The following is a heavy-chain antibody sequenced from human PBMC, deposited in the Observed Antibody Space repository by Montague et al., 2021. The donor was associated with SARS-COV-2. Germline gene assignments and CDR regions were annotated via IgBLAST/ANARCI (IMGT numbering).Heavy chain of an antibody. CDR1: GFTFSSYS. V-gene: IGHV3-21*01. Sequence: SLRLSCSASGFTFSSYSMNWVRQAPGKGLEWVSSISSSSSYIYYXDSVKGRFTISRDNAKNSLYLQMNSLRAEDTAVYYCARAGTYYDILTGYAELGYFDYWGQGTLVTVPS. D-gene: IGHD3-9*01. J-gene: IGHJ4*02. CDR3: ARAGTYYDILTGYAELGYFDY. CDR2: ISSSSSYI.